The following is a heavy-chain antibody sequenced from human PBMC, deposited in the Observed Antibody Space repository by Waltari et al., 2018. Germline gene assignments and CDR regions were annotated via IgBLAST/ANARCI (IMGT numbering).Heavy chain of an antibody. D-gene: IGHD3-10*01. J-gene: IGHJ4*02. CDR3: ARDPTTYTSGSYYYYFDY. Sequence: EVQLVESGGGLVKPGGSLRLSCAASGFTFSHYNMNWARQTPGKGLEWVSSISSSSLYIYSADSVKGRFTISRDNAKNSLYLQMNSLRAEDTAVYYCARDPTTYTSGSYYYYFDYWGQGTLVTVSS. CDR2: ISSSSLYI. V-gene: IGHV3-21*01. CDR1: GFTFSHYN.